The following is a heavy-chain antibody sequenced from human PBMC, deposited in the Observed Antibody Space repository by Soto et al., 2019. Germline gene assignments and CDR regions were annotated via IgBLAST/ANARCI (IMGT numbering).Heavy chain of an antibody. Sequence: SETLSLTCTVSGDSVSSGSSHWNWIRQPPGKGLEWIGYIYSSGSTSYNPSLKSRVTISVDTSKNQFSLKLRSVTAADTAVYYCASLINAAFDFWGQGTLVTVSS. CDR3: ASLINAAFDF. D-gene: IGHD3-10*01. CDR2: IYSSGST. CDR1: GDSVSSGSSH. J-gene: IGHJ4*02. V-gene: IGHV4-61*01.